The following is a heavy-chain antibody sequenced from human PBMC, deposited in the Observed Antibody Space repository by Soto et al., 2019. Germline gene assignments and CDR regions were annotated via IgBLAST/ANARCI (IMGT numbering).Heavy chain of an antibody. CDR3: TTTYYYDSSGYYPDFDY. Sequence: GGSLRLSCAASGFTFSNAWMNWVRQAPGKGLEWVGRIKSKTDGGTTDYAAPVKGRFTISRDDSKNTLYLQMNSLKTEDTAVYYCTTTYYYDSSGYYPDFDYWGQGTLVTVSS. V-gene: IGHV3-15*07. D-gene: IGHD3-22*01. CDR2: IKSKTDGGTT. J-gene: IGHJ4*02. CDR1: GFTFSNAW.